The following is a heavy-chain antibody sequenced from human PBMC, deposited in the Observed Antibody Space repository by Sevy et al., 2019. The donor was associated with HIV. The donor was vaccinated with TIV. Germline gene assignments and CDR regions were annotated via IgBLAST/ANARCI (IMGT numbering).Heavy chain of an antibody. J-gene: IGHJ6*02. CDR2: IRSKANSYAT. D-gene: IGHD3-10*01. CDR3: TRHQSPYGSRPYYYYGMDV. CDR1: GFTFSGSA. V-gene: IGHV3-73*01. Sequence: GGSLRLSCAASGFTFSGSAMHWVRQASGKGLEWVGRIRSKANSYATAYAASWKGRFTISRDDSKNTAYLQMNSLKTEDTAVYYCTRHQSPYGSRPYYYYGMDVWGQGTTVTVSS.